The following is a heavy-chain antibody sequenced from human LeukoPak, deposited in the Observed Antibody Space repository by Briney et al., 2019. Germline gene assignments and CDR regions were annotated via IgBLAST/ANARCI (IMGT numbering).Heavy chain of an antibody. D-gene: IGHD6-19*01. Sequence: PGRSLRLSCAASGFTFSSYGMHWVRQAPGKGLEWVAVIWYDGSNKYYADSGKGRFTISRDNSKNTLYLQMTSLRAEDTAVYYCAKDAAAYSSGGYFDYWGQGTLVTVSS. CDR1: GFTFSSYG. CDR2: IWYDGSNK. V-gene: IGHV3-33*06. J-gene: IGHJ4*02. CDR3: AKDAAAYSSGGYFDY.